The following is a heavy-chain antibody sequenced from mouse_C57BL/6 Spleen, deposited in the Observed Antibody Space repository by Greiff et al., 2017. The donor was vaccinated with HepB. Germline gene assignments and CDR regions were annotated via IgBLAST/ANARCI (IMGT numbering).Heavy chain of an antibody. Sequence: VQLQESGAELVMPGASVKLSCKASGYTSTSYWMHWVKQRPGQGLEWIGEIDPSDSYTNYNQKFKGKSTLTVDKSSSTAYMQLSSLTSEDSAVYYCARLLRGGDYFDYWGQGTTLTVSS. CDR2: IDPSDSYT. CDR1: GYTSTSYW. V-gene: IGHV1-69*01. J-gene: IGHJ2*01. CDR3: ARLLRGGDYFDY. D-gene: IGHD1-1*01.